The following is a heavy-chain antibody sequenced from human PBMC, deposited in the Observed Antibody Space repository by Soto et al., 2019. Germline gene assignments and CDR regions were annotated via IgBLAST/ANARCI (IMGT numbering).Heavy chain of an antibody. Sequence: GRSLRLSCAASGFTFSSYAMHWVRQAPGKGLEWVAVISYDGSNKYYADSVKGRFTISRDNSKNTLYLQMNSLRAEDTAVYYCARGGGEVLRFLEWLPTAGDYYYGMDVWGQGTTVTVSS. J-gene: IGHJ6*02. CDR3: ARGGGEVLRFLEWLPTAGDYYYGMDV. V-gene: IGHV3-30-3*01. D-gene: IGHD3-3*01. CDR2: ISYDGSNK. CDR1: GFTFSSYA.